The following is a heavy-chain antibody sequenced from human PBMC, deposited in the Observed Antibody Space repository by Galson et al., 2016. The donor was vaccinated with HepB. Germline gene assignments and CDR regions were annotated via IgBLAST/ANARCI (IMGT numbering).Heavy chain of an antibody. Sequence: SLRLSCAASGFRFSDYYMTWIRLAPGKGLEWISYISSSGITKFYADSVKGRFTISGDNAKNLVSLQMNSLRAEDTALYYCASAVVVTAVDYWGQGTLVTVSS. CDR1: GFRFSDYY. D-gene: IGHD2-21*02. V-gene: IGHV3-11*01. CDR3: ASAVVVTAVDY. J-gene: IGHJ4*02. CDR2: ISSSGITK.